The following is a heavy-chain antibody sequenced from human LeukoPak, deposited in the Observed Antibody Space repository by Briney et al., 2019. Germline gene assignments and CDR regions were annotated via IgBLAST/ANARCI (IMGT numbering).Heavy chain of an antibody. CDR2: IWYDGSNK. J-gene: IGHJ4*02. V-gene: IGHV3-33*06. CDR3: AKSRRNIVVVVAATPSLPDY. D-gene: IGHD2-15*01. Sequence: GGSLRLSCAASGFTFSSYGMHGVRQAPGKGLEWVAVIWYDGSNKYYADSVEGRFTISRDNSKNTLYLQMNSLRAEDTAVYYCAKSRRNIVVVVAATPSLPDYWGQGTLVTVSS. CDR1: GFTFSSYG.